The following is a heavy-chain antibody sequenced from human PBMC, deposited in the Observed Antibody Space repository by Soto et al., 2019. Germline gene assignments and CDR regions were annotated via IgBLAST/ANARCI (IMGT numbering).Heavy chain of an antibody. V-gene: IGHV4-59*01. CDR2: LYYSGAT. CDR1: GASISSYY. J-gene: IGHJ4*02. CDR3: ARDYYGDGFDY. Sequence: SETLSLTCTISGASISSYYWSWFRQPPGKGLEWIGYLYYSGATHYNPSLKSRVTISVDTSKNQFSLKLSSVTAADTAVYYCARDYYGDGFDYWGQGTLVTVSS. D-gene: IGHD4-17*01.